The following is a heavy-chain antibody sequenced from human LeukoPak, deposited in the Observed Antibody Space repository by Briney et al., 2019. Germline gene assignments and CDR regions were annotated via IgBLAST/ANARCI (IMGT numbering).Heavy chain of an antibody. CDR2: IYSSGST. V-gene: IGHV4-59*08. D-gene: IGHD7-27*01. CDR1: GGSISNYF. J-gene: IGHJ4*02. CDR3: ARRPTGDPRFDY. Sequence: PETLSLTCSVSGGSISNYFWTWIRQPPGKGLEWIGYIYSSGSTYYNPSLMSGVTISVDTSKNRFSLKLSTVTAADTAVYYCARRPTGDPRFDYWGQGTLVTVSS.